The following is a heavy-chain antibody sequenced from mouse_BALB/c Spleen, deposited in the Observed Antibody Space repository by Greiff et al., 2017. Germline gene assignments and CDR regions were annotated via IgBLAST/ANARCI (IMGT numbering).Heavy chain of an antibody. Sequence: EVQGVESGGGLVQPGGSRKLSCAASGFTFSSFGMHWVRQAPEKGLEWVAYISSGSSTIYYADTVKGRFTISRDNPKNTLFLQMTSLRSEDTAMYYCARPLYGYAMDYWGQGTSVTVSS. D-gene: IGHD1-1*01. CDR1: GFTFSSFG. CDR2: ISSGSSTI. CDR3: ARPLYGYAMDY. J-gene: IGHJ4*01. V-gene: IGHV5-17*02.